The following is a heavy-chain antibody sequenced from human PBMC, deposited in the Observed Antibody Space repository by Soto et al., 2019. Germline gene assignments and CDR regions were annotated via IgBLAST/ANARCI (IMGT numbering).Heavy chain of an antibody. CDR2: ISSSGSTI. V-gene: IGHV3-11*01. J-gene: IGHJ6*03. CDR1: GFTFSDYY. CDR3: ARSGDIGYYYYMDV. Sequence: GGSLRLSCAASGFTFSDYYMSWIRQAPGKGLEWVSYISSSGSTIYYADSVKGRFTISRDNAKNSLYLQMNSLRAEDTAVYYCARSGDIGYYYYMDVWGKGTTVTVSS. D-gene: IGHD5-12*01.